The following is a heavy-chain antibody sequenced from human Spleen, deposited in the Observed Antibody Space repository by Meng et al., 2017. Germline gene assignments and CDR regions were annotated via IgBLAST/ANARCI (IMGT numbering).Heavy chain of an antibody. CDR1: GFTFSSYS. CDR3: ARGWTTVPRSPYYYGMDV. D-gene: IGHD4-17*01. Sequence: GESLKISCAASGFTFSSYSMNWVRQAPGKGLEWVAVIWSDGSDKYYADSVKGRFTISRDNSKNTLYLQMDSLRAEDTAEYYCARGWTTVPRSPYYYGMDVWGQGTTVTVSS. CDR2: IWSDGSDK. V-gene: IGHV3-33*08. J-gene: IGHJ6*02.